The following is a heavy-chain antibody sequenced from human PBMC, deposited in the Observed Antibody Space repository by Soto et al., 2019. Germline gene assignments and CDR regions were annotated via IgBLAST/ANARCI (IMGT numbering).Heavy chain of an antibody. CDR2: ISGSGDST. CDR1: GFTFSSYA. V-gene: IGHV3-23*01. D-gene: IGHD5-12*01. Sequence: HPGGSLRLSCAASGFTFSSYAMSWVRQAPGKGLEWVSGISGSGDSTYYADSVKGRFTISRDNSKNTLYLQMNSLRVEDTAVYYCAKEAPVRTLIAATCWHFDYWGQGTLVTVSS. CDR3: AKEAPVRTLIAATCWHFDY. J-gene: IGHJ4*02.